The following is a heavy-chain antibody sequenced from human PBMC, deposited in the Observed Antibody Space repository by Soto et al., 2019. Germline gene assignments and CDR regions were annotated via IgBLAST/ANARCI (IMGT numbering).Heavy chain of an antibody. Sequence: GASVKVSCKASGYTSTSYDIDWVRQATGQGLEWMGWMNPNSGNTGYAQKFQGRVTMTRNTSISTAYMELSSLRSEDTAVYYCARGRYYDYIWGSYRPFDYSGQGTLVTVSS. CDR2: MNPNSGNT. CDR3: ARGRYYDYIWGSYRPFDY. V-gene: IGHV1-8*01. CDR1: GYTSTSYD. D-gene: IGHD3-16*02. J-gene: IGHJ4*02.